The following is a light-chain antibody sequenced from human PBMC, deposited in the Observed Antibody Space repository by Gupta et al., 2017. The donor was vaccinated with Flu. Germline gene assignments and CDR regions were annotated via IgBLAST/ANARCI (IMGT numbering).Light chain of an antibody. Sequence: QSVLTQPPSVSAAPGQTVTISCSGSSSNIGNNYVSWYQQFPGTAPKLLIYETNRRPSGIPDRFSGSKSGTSATLGITGLQTGDEADYYCASWDNSLSATVFGGGTKVTVL. J-gene: IGLJ3*02. CDR2: ETN. CDR3: ASWDNSLSATV. CDR1: SSNIGNNY. V-gene: IGLV1-51*02.